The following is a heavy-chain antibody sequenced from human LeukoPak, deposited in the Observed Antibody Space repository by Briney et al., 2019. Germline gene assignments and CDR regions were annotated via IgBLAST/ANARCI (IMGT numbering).Heavy chain of an antibody. CDR3: ARDGRGPADY. V-gene: IGHV3-33*08. D-gene: IGHD3-16*01. Sequence: GGSLRLSCAASGFTFSSYWMSWVRQAPGKGLEWVTVIWYDGSNKYYAESVKDRFTISRDNSKNTVYLQMNSLRAEDTAVYYCARDGRGPADYWGQGTLVTISP. CDR2: IWYDGSNK. CDR1: GFTFSSYW. J-gene: IGHJ4*02.